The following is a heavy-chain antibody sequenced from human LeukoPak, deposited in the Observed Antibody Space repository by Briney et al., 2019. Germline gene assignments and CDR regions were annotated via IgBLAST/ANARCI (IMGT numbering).Heavy chain of an antibody. J-gene: IGHJ4*02. CDR2: IWYDGSNK. CDR3: ARDPSSSWDLFYFDY. V-gene: IGHV3-33*01. CDR1: GFTFSSYG. D-gene: IGHD6-13*01. Sequence: GRSLRLSCAASGFTFSSYGMHWVRQAPGKGLEWVAVIWYDGSNKYYADSVKGRFTISRDNSKDTLYLQMNSLRAEDTAVYYCARDPSSSWDLFYFDYWGQGTLVTVSS.